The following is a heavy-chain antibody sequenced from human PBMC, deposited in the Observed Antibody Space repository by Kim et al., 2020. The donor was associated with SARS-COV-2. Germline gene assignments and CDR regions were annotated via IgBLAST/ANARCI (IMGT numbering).Heavy chain of an antibody. CDR2: GWT. J-gene: IGHJ4*02. V-gene: IGHV3-74*01. CDR3: ARGKTQYFDH. Sequence: GWTPYAASVEGRFTISRDNATNTQYLQMSSLRAEDTAVYHCARGKTQYFDHWGQGTLVTVSS.